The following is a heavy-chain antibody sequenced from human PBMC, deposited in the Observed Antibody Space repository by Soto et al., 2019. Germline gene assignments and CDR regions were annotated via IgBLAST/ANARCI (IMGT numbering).Heavy chain of an antibody. CDR3: ARGVAGSGFDL. J-gene: IGHJ4*02. CDR2: TYYRSNWRH. D-gene: IGHD6-19*01. CDR1: GDSVSSNTAA. V-gene: IGHV6-1*01. Sequence: SQTLSLTRAISGDSVSSNTAAWNWIRSSPSRGLEWLGRTYYRSNWRHDYAVSVRSRITVNPDTSKNHFSLQLNSVTPDDTAVYYCARGVAGSGFDLWGQGTLVNVSS.